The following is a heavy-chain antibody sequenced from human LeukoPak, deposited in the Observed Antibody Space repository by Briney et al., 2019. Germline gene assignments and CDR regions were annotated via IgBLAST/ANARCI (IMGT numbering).Heavy chain of an antibody. CDR1: GFTFSSYA. J-gene: IGHJ4*02. V-gene: IGHV3-23*01. CDR3: AKEESDYDFRSGPDFDY. CDR2: ISGSGGST. D-gene: IGHD3-3*01. Sequence: GGSLRLSCAASGFTFSSYAMSWVRQAPGKGLEWVSAISGSGGSTYYADSVKGRFTISRDNSKNTLYLQMNSLRAEDTAVYYCAKEESDYDFRSGPDFDYWGQGTLVTVSS.